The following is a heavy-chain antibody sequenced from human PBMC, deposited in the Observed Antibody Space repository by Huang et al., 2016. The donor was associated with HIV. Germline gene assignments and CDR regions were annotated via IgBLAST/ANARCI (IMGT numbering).Heavy chain of an antibody. D-gene: IGHD1-26*01. Sequence: QLVESGGGVVQPGRSLRLACAASGFSFSNYGLHWVRQAPGKGLEWVAVRSYDGSNKYYAHSVKGRFTISRDTSENKVYLQMNSLRHEDTAVYYCAKDGADEEWDIDYWGQGTLVTVSS. CDR1: GFSFSNYG. V-gene: IGHV3-30*18. J-gene: IGHJ4*02. CDR2: RSYDGSNK. CDR3: AKDGADEEWDIDY.